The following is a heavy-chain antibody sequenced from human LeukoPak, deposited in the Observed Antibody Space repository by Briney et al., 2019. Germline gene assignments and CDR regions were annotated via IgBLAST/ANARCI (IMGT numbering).Heavy chain of an antibody. CDR3: ARHDRWPYLIDY. D-gene: IGHD4-23*01. Sequence: PSETLSLTCTVSGGSIGIYYWSWIRQPPGKGLEWIGYIYYSGSTNYNPSLKSRVTIPVDTSKNQFSLDLNSVTAADTAVYSCARHDRWPYLIDYWGQGILVTVSS. V-gene: IGHV4-59*08. CDR2: IYYSGST. J-gene: IGHJ4*02. CDR1: GGSIGIYY.